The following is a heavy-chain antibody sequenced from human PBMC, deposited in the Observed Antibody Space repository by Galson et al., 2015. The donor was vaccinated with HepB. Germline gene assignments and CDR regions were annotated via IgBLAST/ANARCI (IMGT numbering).Heavy chain of an antibody. Sequence: SLRLSCAASGFTFSDYYMSWIRQAPGKGLEWVSYISSSSSYTNYADSVKGRFTISRDNAKNSLYLQMNSLRAEDTAVYYCATLWVCGGDCYTFSYWGQGTLVTVSS. CDR1: GFTFSDYY. CDR2: ISSSSSYT. D-gene: IGHD2-21*02. J-gene: IGHJ4*02. CDR3: ATLWVCGGDCYTFSY. V-gene: IGHV3-11*06.